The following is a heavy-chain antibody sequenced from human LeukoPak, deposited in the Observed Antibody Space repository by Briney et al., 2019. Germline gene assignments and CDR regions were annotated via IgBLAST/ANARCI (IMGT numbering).Heavy chain of an antibody. J-gene: IGHJ4*02. Sequence: ASVEVSCKASGYTFTSYYMHWVRQAPGQGLEWMGIINPSGGSTSYAQKFQGRVTMTRDTSTSTVYMELSSLRSEDTAVYYCARDSRHRPFDYWGQGTLVTVSS. D-gene: IGHD6-6*01. V-gene: IGHV1-46*01. CDR2: INPSGGST. CDR1: GYTFTSYY. CDR3: ARDSRHRPFDY.